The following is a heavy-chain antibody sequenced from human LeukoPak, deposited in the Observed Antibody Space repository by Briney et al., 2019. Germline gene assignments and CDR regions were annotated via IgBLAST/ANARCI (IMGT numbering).Heavy chain of an antibody. CDR3: ARGDFWSGYRTIDY. Sequence: SETLSLTCAVSGYSISGGSYWGWIRQPPGKGLEWIGSIHHSGRTYYNPSLKSRVTISVDTSKNQFSLKVNSVTAADTAVYYCARGDFWSGYRTIDYWGQGTLVTVSS. V-gene: IGHV4-38-2*01. J-gene: IGHJ4*02. D-gene: IGHD3-3*01. CDR1: GYSISGGSY. CDR2: IHHSGRT.